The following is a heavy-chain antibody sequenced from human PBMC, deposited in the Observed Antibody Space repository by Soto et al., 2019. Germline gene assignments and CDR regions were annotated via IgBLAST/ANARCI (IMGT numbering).Heavy chain of an antibody. J-gene: IGHJ4*02. V-gene: IGHV4-30-4*01. CDR1: GCSIRSSDYY. CDR2: IYYSGST. Sequence: SETLSLTCPVSGCSIRSSDYYWNWIRQPPGKGLEWIGYIYYSGSTYYDPSLKSRVTISVDTSKNQFSLKLSSVTAADSAVYYCARIRTGMDGFDYWGQGTLVTVSS. D-gene: IGHD3-9*01. CDR3: ARIRTGMDGFDY.